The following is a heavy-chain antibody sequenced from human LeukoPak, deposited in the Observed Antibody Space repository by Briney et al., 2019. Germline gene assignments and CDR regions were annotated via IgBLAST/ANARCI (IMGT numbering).Heavy chain of an antibody. D-gene: IGHD2-15*01. J-gene: IGHJ4*02. CDR2: IRSKANSYAT. CDR1: GFTFSGSA. Sequence: GGSLRLSCAASGFTFSGSAMHWVRQASGKGLEWAGRIRSKANSYATAYAASVKGRFTISRDDSKNTAYLQMNSLKTEDTAVYYCTSVYCSGGSCYFDYWGQGTLVTVSS. CDR3: TSVYCSGGSCYFDY. V-gene: IGHV3-73*01.